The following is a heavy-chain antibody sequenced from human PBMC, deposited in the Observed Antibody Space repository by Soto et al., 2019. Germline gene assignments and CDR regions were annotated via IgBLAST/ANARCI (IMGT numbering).Heavy chain of an antibody. CDR3: AKVWPRAGSYYYYGMDV. D-gene: IGHD6-19*01. CDR2: ISGSGGST. Sequence: GGSLRLSCAASGFTFSSYAMSWVRQAPGKGLDWVSAISGSGGSTYYADSVKGRFTISRDNSKNTLYLQMNSLRAEDTAVYYCAKVWPRAGSYYYYGMDVWGQGTTVTVSS. V-gene: IGHV3-23*01. J-gene: IGHJ6*02. CDR1: GFTFSSYA.